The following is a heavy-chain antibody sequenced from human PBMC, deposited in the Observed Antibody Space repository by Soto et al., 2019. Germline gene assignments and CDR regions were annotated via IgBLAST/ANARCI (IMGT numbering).Heavy chain of an antibody. Sequence: ASVKVSCKASGYTFTGYYMHWVRQAPGQGLEWMGWINPNSGGTNYAQKFQGWVTMTRDTSISTAYMELSRLRSDDTAVYYCARDNIVAEGYYYYGMDVWGQGTTVTVSS. CDR2: INPNSGGT. CDR1: GYTFTGYY. D-gene: IGHD2-15*01. CDR3: ARDNIVAEGYYYYGMDV. J-gene: IGHJ6*02. V-gene: IGHV1-2*04.